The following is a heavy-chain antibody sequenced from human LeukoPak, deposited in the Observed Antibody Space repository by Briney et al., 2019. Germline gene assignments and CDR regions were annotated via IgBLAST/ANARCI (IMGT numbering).Heavy chain of an antibody. V-gene: IGHV1-2*02. D-gene: IGHD2-21*01. Sequence: ASVKVSCKASGYTFTGYYMHWVRQAPGQGLEWMGWINPNSGGTNYGQKFQGRVTMTRDTSISTAYMELSWLRSDDPAVYYCALGDDSRLSRRGFDFWGQGNLVTVST. CDR3: ALGDDSRLSRRGFDF. CDR2: INPNSGGT. J-gene: IGHJ4*02. CDR1: GYTFTGYY.